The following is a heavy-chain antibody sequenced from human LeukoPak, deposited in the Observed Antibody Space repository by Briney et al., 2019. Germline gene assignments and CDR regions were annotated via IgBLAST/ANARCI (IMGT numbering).Heavy chain of an antibody. CDR1: GFTFSNYA. D-gene: IGHD1-1*01. CDR2: ISGSGSRT. V-gene: IGHV3-23*01. J-gene: IGHJ4*02. Sequence: PGGSLRLSCETSGFTFSNYAMSWVRQAPGKGLEWVSAISGSGSRTYYADSVKARFTVSRDNSKNILYLQMHSLTVEDTAMYYCAKDYNAFDFWGQGTLVTVSS. CDR3: AKDYNAFDF.